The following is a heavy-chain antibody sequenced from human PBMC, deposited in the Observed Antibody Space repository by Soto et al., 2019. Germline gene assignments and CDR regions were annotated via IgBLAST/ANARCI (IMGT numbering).Heavy chain of an antibody. Sequence: QVQLQESGPGLVKPSETLSLTCTVSGGSTSSYYWSWIRQPPGKGLEWIGYIYYSGSTNYNPSLKSRVTISVDTSKNQFSLKLSSVTAADTAVYYCARDGKGSIPFDYWGQGTLVTVSS. CDR1: GGSTSSYY. J-gene: IGHJ4*02. CDR3: ARDGKGSIPFDY. D-gene: IGHD4-4*01. CDR2: IYYSGST. V-gene: IGHV4-59*01.